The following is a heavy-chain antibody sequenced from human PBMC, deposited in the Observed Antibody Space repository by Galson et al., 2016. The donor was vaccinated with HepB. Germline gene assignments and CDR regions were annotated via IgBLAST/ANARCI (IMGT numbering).Heavy chain of an antibody. Sequence: SLRLSCAVSGFSFGAFAMNWVRQAPGKGLEWGSAISGSGTSAFYSGSVKGRFTVSRDNSQDTLFLQMNSLRVEDTAVYYCASQYTTNWASYLTSWGQGTLVTVSS. J-gene: IGHJ5*02. D-gene: IGHD1-1*01. CDR1: GFSFGAFA. CDR2: ISGSGTSA. V-gene: IGHV3-23*01. CDR3: ASQYTTNWASYLTS.